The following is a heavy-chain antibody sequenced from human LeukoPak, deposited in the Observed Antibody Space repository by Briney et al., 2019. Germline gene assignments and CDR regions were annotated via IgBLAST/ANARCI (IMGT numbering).Heavy chain of an antibody. CDR3: TKDKEDLGTGWYGGFDY. V-gene: IGHV3-15*01. CDR2: IKSKTHGGTT. Sequence: GGSLRLSCAASGFIFSNAWMIWVRQAPGKGLEWVGRIKSKTHGGTTDYAAPVEGRFTISRGDSKNTLYLQMNSLKTEDTAMYYCTKDKEDLGTGWYGGFDYWGQGTLVTVSS. D-gene: IGHD6-19*01. CDR1: GFIFSNAW. J-gene: IGHJ4*02.